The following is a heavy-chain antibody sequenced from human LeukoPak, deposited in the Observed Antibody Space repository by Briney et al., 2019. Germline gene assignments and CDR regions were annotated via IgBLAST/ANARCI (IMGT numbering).Heavy chain of an antibody. CDR1: GGSFSGYY. J-gene: IGHJ3*01. Sequence: PSETLSLTCAVYGGSFSGYYRSWIRQPPGKGLEWVSRINTDGSSTSYVDSVKGRFTISRDNAKNTLYLQMNSLRAEDTAVYYCARDFLHLGGWGQGTMVTVSS. CDR3: ARDFLHLGG. CDR2: INTDGSST. D-gene: IGHD3-16*01. V-gene: IGHV3-74*01.